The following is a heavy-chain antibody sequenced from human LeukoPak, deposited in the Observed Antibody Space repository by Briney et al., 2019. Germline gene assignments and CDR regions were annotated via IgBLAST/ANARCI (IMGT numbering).Heavy chain of an antibody. V-gene: IGHV3-48*01. J-gene: IGHJ4*02. CDR1: EFTFNSYS. D-gene: IGHD6-19*01. CDR2: ISSDSNTV. CDR3: AAGVGAVAGNRDY. Sequence: GGSLRLSCAASEFTFNSYSMNWVRQAPGKGLEWVSYISSDSNTVYYADSVRGRFTISRDNAKNSLYLQMNSLRAEDTAVYYCAAGVGAVAGNRDYWGQGTLVTVSS.